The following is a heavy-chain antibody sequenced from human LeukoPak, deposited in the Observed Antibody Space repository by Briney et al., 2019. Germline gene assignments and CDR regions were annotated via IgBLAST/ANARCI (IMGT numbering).Heavy chain of an antibody. CDR3: ARRSFSGSYYLDY. V-gene: IGHV4-59*08. Sequence: SETLSLTCTVSGGSISGYYWSWIRQPPGKGLEWIGYIYYSGSTNYNPSLKSRVTISVDTSKNQFSLKLSSVTAADTAVYYCARRSFSGSYYLDYWGQGTLVTVSS. J-gene: IGHJ4*02. D-gene: IGHD3-10*01. CDR1: GGSISGYY. CDR2: IYYSGST.